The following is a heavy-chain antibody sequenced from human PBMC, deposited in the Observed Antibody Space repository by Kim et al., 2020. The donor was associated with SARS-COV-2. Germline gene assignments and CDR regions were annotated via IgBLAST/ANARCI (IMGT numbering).Heavy chain of an antibody. CDR1: GFTFSENS. V-gene: IGHV3-23*01. CDR2: IRGPGGET. Sequence: GGSLRLSCVASGFTFSENSLTWFRQGPGKGLEWVADIRGPGGETYYANSVQGRFTISRDNSRNTAYLQMNSLRAEDTALDYCAGHGDSSSGGLGTVVTVS. D-gene: IGHD3-10*01. J-gene: IGHJ4*02. CDR3: AGHGDSSS.